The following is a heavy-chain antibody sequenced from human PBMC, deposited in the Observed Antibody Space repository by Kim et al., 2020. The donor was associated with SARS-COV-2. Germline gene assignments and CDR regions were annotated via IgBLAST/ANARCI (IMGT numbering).Heavy chain of an antibody. CDR3: ARHASSWYDDVNWFDP. D-gene: IGHD6-13*01. V-gene: IGHV4-39*01. J-gene: IGHJ5*02. Sequence: SLKSRVTISVDTSKNQFSLKLSSVTAADTAVYYCARHASSWYDDVNWFDPWGQGTLVTVSS.